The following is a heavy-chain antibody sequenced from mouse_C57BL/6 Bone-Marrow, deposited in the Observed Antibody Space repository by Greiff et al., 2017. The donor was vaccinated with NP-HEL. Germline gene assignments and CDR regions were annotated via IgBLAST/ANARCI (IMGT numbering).Heavy chain of an antibody. Sequence: QVHVKQSGAELARPGASVKLSCKASGYTFTSYGISWVKQRTGQGLEWIGEIYPRSGNTYYNEKFKGKATLTADKSSSTAYMELRSLTSEDSAVYFCARGLLRPYFDYWGQGTTLTVSS. V-gene: IGHV1-81*01. CDR3: ARGLLRPYFDY. J-gene: IGHJ2*01. D-gene: IGHD1-2*01. CDR1: GYTFTSYG. CDR2: IYPRSGNT.